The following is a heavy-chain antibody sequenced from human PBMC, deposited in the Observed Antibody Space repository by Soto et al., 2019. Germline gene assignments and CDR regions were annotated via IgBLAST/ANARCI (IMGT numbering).Heavy chain of an antibody. CDR2: ISGSGDTS. J-gene: IGHJ4*02. D-gene: IGHD3-10*01. V-gene: IGHV3-23*01. Sequence: EVQLLESGGGLVPPGGSLSLSCADSEFTFSSSAMSWVRQAPGKGLEWVSAISGSGDTSYYADSVKGRFTISRDNSKNTLYLQMNSLRAEDTAIYYCAKDDNTNSRGRKINFWGQGPLVTVSS. CDR1: EFTFSSSA. CDR3: AKDDNTNSRGRKINF.